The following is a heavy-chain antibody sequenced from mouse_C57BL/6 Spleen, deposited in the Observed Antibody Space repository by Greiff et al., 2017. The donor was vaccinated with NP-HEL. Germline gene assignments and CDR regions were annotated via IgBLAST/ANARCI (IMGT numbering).Heavy chain of an antibody. Sequence: EVKVVESGGGLVQSGRSLRLSCATSGFTFSDFYMEWVRQAPGKGLEWIAASRNKANDYTTEYSASVKGRFIVSRDTSQSILYLQMNALRAEDTAIYYCAREYYDGGYFDVWGTGTTVTVSS. CDR1: GFTFSDFY. CDR2: SRNKANDYTT. CDR3: AREYYDGGYFDV. J-gene: IGHJ1*03. V-gene: IGHV7-1*01. D-gene: IGHD1-1*01.